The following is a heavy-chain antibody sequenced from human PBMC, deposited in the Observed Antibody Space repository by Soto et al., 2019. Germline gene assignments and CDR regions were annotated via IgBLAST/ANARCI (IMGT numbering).Heavy chain of an antibody. CDR2: IYWDDDK. CDR1: GLSLSTTGVG. Sequence: QITLKESGPPLVKPTQTLTLTCTFSGLSLSTTGVGVGWIRQPPGKALEWLALIYWDDDKRYSPSLKSRLTSTKHTPKIQVVTNMPNMDPVDTATYYCVQSRCGGDCLQSYSSHSYYGLDVWGQGTTVTVSS. D-gene: IGHD2-21*02. J-gene: IGHJ6*02. CDR3: VQSRCGGDCLQSYSSHSYYGLDV. V-gene: IGHV2-5*02.